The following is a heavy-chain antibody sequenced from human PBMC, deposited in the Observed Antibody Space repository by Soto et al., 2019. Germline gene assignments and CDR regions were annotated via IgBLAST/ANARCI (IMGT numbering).Heavy chain of an antibody. V-gene: IGHV3-21*01. CDR3: VRDRHTAMVAYDAFDI. CDR1: GFTFSSYT. Sequence: GGSLRLSCAASGFTFSSYTMHWVRQAPGKGLEWVSSISSNSNYMYYTDFVKGRFTISRDNAENSLFLQMNSLRAEDTAVYYCVRDRHTAMVAYDAFDIWGQGTMVTVSS. D-gene: IGHD5-18*01. CDR2: ISSNSNYM. J-gene: IGHJ3*02.